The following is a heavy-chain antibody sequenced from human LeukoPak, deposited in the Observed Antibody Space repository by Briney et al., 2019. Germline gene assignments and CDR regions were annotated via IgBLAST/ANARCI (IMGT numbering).Heavy chain of an antibody. V-gene: IGHV3-9*01. J-gene: IGHJ4*02. D-gene: IGHD2-2*01. Sequence: GGSLRLSCAASGFTFDDYAMHWVRQAPGKGLEWVSGISWNSGSIGYADSVKGRFTISRDNAKNSLYLQMNSLRAEDTALYYCAKDKRGDARGYFDYWGQGTLVTVSS. CDR1: GFTFDDYA. CDR3: AKDKRGDARGYFDY. CDR2: ISWNSGSI.